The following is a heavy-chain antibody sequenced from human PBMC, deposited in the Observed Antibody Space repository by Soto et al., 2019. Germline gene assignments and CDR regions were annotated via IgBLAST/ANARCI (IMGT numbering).Heavy chain of an antibody. CDR2: IWYDGSNK. D-gene: IGHD2-2*01. CDR1: GFTFSSYG. V-gene: IGHV3-33*01. CDR3: AREAGCSSTRCYRHYYYYYGMDV. J-gene: IGHJ6*02. Sequence: GGSLSLSCAASGFTFSSYGMHWVRQAPGKGLEWVAVIWYDGSNKYYADSVKGRFTISRDNSKNTLYLQMKSLRAEETAVYYCAREAGCSSTRCYRHYYYYYGMDVWGQGTTVTVYS.